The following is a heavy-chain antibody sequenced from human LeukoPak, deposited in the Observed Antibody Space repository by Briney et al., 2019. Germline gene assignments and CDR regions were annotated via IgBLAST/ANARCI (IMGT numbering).Heavy chain of an antibody. CDR2: INPNTGGT. D-gene: IGHD4/OR15-4a*01. CDR3: AKTPYGDYYDY. J-gene: IGHJ4*02. V-gene: IGHV1-2*02. CDR1: GYTFIDDY. Sequence: ASVKVSCKTPGYTFIDDYMHWLRQAPGQRLEWMGWINPNTGGTRVAQKFQGRLTLTRDTSISTGYMDMNSLTSDDTAVYYCAKTPYGDYYDYWGQGTLVTVSS.